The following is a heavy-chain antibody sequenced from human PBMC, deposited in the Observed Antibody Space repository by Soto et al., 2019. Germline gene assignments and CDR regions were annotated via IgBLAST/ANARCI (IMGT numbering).Heavy chain of an antibody. Sequence: ASVKVSCKASGYTFTHFYITWVRQAPGQGLEWMGAIRPHNFNTNYAQKFRGRVTLTTEKSTNTAYMDLRSLTSDDTAVYYCARDEGGYDILNGYYKAHHFDYWGQGVTVTVSS. CDR2: IRPHNFNT. J-gene: IGHJ4*02. CDR3: ARDEGGYDILNGYYKAHHFDY. CDR1: GYTFTHFY. D-gene: IGHD3-9*01. V-gene: IGHV1-18*01.